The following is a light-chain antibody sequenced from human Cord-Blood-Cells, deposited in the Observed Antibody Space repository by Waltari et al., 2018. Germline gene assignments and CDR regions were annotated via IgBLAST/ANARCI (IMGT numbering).Light chain of an antibody. V-gene: IGLV2-8*01. CDR1: SSAVGGYNY. J-gene: IGLJ2*01. Sequence: QSALTQPPSASGSHGQSVTISCTGTSSAVGGYNYVSRYQQPPGKAPKLLIYEVSKRPSGVPDRFSGSKSANTASLTVPGLQAEDEADYYCSSYAGSNNFVVFGGGTKLTVL. CDR3: SSYAGSNNFVV. CDR2: EVS.